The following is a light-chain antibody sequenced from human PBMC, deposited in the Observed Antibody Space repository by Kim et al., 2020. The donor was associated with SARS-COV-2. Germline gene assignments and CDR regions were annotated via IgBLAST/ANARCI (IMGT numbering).Light chain of an antibody. CDR2: DAS. CDR3: HHYNNWPPET. CDR1: QSVSGN. V-gene: IGKV3-15*01. J-gene: IGKJ2*01. Sequence: IVMTPSPATLSVSPGERATLSCRASQSVSGNLAWYQQKPGQAPRLLIYDASTRATGIPARFSGSGSGTDFTLTISSLQSEDFAVYYCHHYNNWPPETFGQGTKLEI.